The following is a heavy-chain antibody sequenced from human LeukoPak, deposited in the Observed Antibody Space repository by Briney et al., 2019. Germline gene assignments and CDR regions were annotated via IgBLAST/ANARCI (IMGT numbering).Heavy chain of an antibody. CDR2: INPSGDST. Sequence: ASVKVSCKASEYTFTSYYMHWVRQAPGQGLEWMGVINPSGDSTSYVQKFQGRVTMTRDTSTSTVYMELSSLRSEDTAVHYCARSMIRGVTYYFDYWGQGTLVTVSS. CDR1: EYTFTSYY. J-gene: IGHJ4*02. D-gene: IGHD3-10*01. V-gene: IGHV1-46*01. CDR3: ARSMIRGVTYYFDY.